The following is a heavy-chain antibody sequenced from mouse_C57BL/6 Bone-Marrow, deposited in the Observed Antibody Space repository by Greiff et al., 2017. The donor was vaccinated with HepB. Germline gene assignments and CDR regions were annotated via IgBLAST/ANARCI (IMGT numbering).Heavy chain of an antibody. V-gene: IGHV1-64*01. CDR3: ARNDYGSSYRYFDV. CDR1: VYTFTSYW. Sequence: QVQLQQPGAELVKPGASVKLSCKASVYTFTSYWMHWVKQRPGQGLEWIGMIHPNSGSTNYNEKFKSKATLTVDKSSSTAYMQLSSLTSEDSAVYYSARNDYGSSYRYFDVWGTGTTVTVSS. D-gene: IGHD1-1*01. CDR2: IHPNSGST. J-gene: IGHJ1*03.